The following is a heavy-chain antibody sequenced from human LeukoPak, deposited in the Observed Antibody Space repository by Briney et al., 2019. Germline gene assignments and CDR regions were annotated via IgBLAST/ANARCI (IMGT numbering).Heavy chain of an antibody. CDR1: GFTFSSYW. CDR2: INQDGSET. J-gene: IGHJ4*02. V-gene: IGHV3-7*02. CDR3: ASRDYFDY. Sequence: GGSLRLSCAASGFTFSSYWMTWVRQAPGKGLQWVANINQDGSETHYLDSVKGRFTISRDDAKSSLYRQMNSLRDEDTAVYYCASRDYFDYWGQGTLVTVSS.